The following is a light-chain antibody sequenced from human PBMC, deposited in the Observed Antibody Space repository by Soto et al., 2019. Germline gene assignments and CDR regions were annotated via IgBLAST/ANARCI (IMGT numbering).Light chain of an antibody. Sequence: QSALTQPASVSGSPGQSITISCTGTSSDVGGYNYVSWYQQHPGKAPKLMIYDVSNRPSGVSNRFSGSKSGNTASLTISGVQAEDEADSYCSSYTSSSTLVFGGGTKLTVL. CDR2: DVS. J-gene: IGLJ2*01. CDR3: SSYTSSSTLV. CDR1: SSDVGGYNY. V-gene: IGLV2-14*01.